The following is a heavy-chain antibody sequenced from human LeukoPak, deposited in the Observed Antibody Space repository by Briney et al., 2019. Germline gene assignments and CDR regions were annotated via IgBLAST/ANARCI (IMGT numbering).Heavy chain of an antibody. CDR2: IESKAKNYIT. Sequence: PGGSLKLSCAASGFTFSDCAIHWVRQTPGTGLEWIGLIESKAKNYITVYAESMKGRLTISRDELKNTAFLHLSSLKADDTAVYYCTRDGGSYSHLDFWGQGTRVTVSS. CDR3: TRDGGSYSHLDF. V-gene: IGHV3-73*01. J-gene: IGHJ4*01. CDR1: GFTFSDCA. D-gene: IGHD1-26*01.